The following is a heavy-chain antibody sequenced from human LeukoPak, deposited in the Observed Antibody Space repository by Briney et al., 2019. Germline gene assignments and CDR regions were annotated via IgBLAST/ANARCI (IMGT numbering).Heavy chain of an antibody. CDR3: ARDWFDGDYDRFDY. CDR1: GFTFSSYW. V-gene: IGHV3-7*03. CDR2: INQDGSQK. Sequence: GGSLRLSCAVSGFTFSSYWMSWFRQAPGKGLEWVANINQDGSQKFSVDSVKGRFAISRDNAKNSLSLQMNSLRVEDTAVYYCARDWFDGDYDRFDYWGQGTLVTVSS. D-gene: IGHD4-17*01. J-gene: IGHJ4*02.